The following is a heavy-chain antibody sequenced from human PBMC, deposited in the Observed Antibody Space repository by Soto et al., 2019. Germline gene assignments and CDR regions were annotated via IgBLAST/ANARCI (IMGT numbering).Heavy chain of an antibody. J-gene: IGHJ6*02. Sequence: ASVKVSCKVSGYTLTELSMHWVRQAPGKGLEWMGSFDPEDGETIYAQKFQGRVTMTEDTSTDTAYMELSSLRSEDTALYYCATKGRWYVGYYYYGMDVWGQGTTVTV. CDR1: GYTLTELS. CDR2: FDPEDGET. V-gene: IGHV1-24*01. CDR3: ATKGRWYVGYYYYGMDV. D-gene: IGHD6-13*01.